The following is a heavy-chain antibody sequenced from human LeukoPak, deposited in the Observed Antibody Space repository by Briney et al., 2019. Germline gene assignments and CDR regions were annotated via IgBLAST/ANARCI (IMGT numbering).Heavy chain of an antibody. CDR1: GYSFTSYW. CDR2: IYPGDSDT. J-gene: IGHJ4*02. CDR3: ARPYCSGGSCYSFSFDY. Sequence: GESLKISCKGSGYSFTSYWIGWVRQMPGKGLEWMGIIYPGDSDTRYSPSFQCQVTISADKSISTAYLQWSSLKASDTAMYYCARPYCSGGSCYSFSFDYWGQGTLVTVSS. D-gene: IGHD2-15*01. V-gene: IGHV5-51*01.